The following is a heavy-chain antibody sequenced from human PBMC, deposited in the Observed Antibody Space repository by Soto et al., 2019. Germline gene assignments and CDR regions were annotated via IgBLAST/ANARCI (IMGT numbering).Heavy chain of an antibody. Sequence: PGGSLRLSCAASGFTFNNYAMSWVRQAPGKGLEWVSGISGGGGSTYYADSVKGRFTISRDNSNNTLDLQMNALRAEDTAVYYCAKSGYISYPLKNSFDPWGQGTLVTVSS. D-gene: IGHD3-16*02. CDR1: GFTFNNYA. V-gene: IGHV3-23*01. J-gene: IGHJ5*02. CDR3: AKSGYISYPLKNSFDP. CDR2: ISGGGGST.